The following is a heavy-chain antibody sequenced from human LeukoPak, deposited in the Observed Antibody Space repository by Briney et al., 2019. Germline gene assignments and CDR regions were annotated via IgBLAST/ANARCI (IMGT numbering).Heavy chain of an antibody. CDR2: FYYSGST. V-gene: IGHV4-59*01. CDR3: ARGQGGNYYLNYFDY. CDR1: GGSFSTFY. Sequence: SETLSLTCTVTGGSFSTFYWSWIRQPPGKGLEWIGHFYYSGSTNYNPSLKSRVTISVDTSRNQFSLKLTSVTAADTAVYYCARGQGGNYYLNYFDYWGQGALVTVSS. J-gene: IGHJ4*02. D-gene: IGHD1-26*01.